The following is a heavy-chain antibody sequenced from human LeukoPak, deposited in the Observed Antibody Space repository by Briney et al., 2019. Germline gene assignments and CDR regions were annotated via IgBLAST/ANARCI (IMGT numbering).Heavy chain of an antibody. Sequence: PSETLSLTCAVYGGSFSGYYWSWIRQPPGKGLEWIGEINHNGSTNYNPSLKSRVTISVDTSKNQFSLKLSSVTAADTAVYYCATSRKASGGWFDPWGQGTLVTVSS. CDR1: GGSFSGYY. CDR3: ATSRKASGGWFDP. J-gene: IGHJ5*02. V-gene: IGHV4-34*01. D-gene: IGHD6-13*01. CDR2: INHNGST.